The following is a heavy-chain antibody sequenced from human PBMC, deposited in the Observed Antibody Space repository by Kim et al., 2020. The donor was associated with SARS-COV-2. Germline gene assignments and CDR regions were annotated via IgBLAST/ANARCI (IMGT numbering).Heavy chain of an antibody. V-gene: IGHV3-21*01. CDR3: ARKGYGSGSYYPADY. J-gene: IGHJ4*02. D-gene: IGHD3-10*01. Sequence: DSVKGRFTISRDNAKNSLYLQMNSLRAEDTAVYYCARKGYGSGSYYPADYWGQGTLVTVSS.